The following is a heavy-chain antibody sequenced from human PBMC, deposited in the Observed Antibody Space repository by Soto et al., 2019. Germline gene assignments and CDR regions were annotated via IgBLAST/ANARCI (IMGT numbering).Heavy chain of an antibody. CDR1: GGSISKYY. J-gene: IGHJ4*02. V-gene: IGHV4-59*01. CDR3: ARERFGDGDFIDY. CDR2: IYYSGST. Sequence: SETLSLTCTVSGGSISKYYWSWIRQPPGKGLEWIGYIYYSGSTNYNPSLKSRVTISVDTSKNQFSLKLSSVTAADTAVYYCARERFGDGDFIDYWGQGTLVTVSS. D-gene: IGHD3-10*01.